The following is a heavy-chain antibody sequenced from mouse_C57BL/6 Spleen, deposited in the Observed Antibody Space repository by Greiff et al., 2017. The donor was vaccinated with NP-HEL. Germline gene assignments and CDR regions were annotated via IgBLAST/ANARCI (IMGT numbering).Heavy chain of an antibody. D-gene: IGHD2-13*01. V-gene: IGHV1-50*01. CDR3: ARNSDHRGVY. Sequence: QVQLQQPGAELVKPGASVKLSCKASGYTFTSYWMQWVKQRPGQGLEWIGEIDPSDSYTNYNQKFKGKATLTVDTSSSTAYMQLSSLTSEDSAVYYCARNSDHRGVYWGQGTTLTVSS. J-gene: IGHJ2*01. CDR2: IDPSDSYT. CDR1: GYTFTSYW.